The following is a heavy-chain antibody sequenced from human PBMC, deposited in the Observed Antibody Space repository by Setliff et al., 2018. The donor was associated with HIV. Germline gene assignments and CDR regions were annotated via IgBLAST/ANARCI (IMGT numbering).Heavy chain of an antibody. D-gene: IGHD3-22*01. CDR1: GYTLSELS. V-gene: IGHV1-24*01. Sequence: ASVKVSCKVSGYTLSELSMHWVRQAPGEGLEWMGGFDPEDGETIYAEKFQGRVTMTEDTATETAYMELSSLRSEDTAVYYCATVRAYYYDSSGQEYFQHWGQGTLVTVSS. CDR3: ATVRAYYYDSSGQEYFQH. CDR2: FDPEDGET. J-gene: IGHJ1*01.